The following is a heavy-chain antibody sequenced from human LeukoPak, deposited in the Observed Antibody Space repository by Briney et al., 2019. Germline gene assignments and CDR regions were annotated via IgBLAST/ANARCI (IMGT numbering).Heavy chain of an antibody. D-gene: IGHD4-17*01. V-gene: IGHV1-2*06. J-gene: IGHJ4*02. CDR1: GYTFTGYY. CDR3: ARDQTPPDTDYCGDSLEDY. Sequence: ASVKVSCKASGYTFTGYYMHWVRQAPGQGLEWMGRINPNSGGTNYAQKFQGRVTMTRDTSISTAYMELSRLRSDDTAVYYCARDQTPPDTDYCGDSLEDYWGQGTLVTVSS. CDR2: INPNSGGT.